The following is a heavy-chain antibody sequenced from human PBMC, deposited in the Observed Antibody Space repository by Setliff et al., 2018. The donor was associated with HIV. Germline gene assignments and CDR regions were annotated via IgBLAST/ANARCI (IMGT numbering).Heavy chain of an antibody. V-gene: IGHV4-59*01. CDR3: ARDRSSGGYTYGLIDY. Sequence: SETLSLTCTVSGDSIRNDYWTWIRQPPEKGLEWIGYVYYDGSTKHNPSLESRVTISVDTSKNQFSLKVSSVTAADTAVYYCARDRSSGGYTYGLIDYWGQGRLVTVSS. CDR2: VYYDGST. D-gene: IGHD5-18*01. CDR1: GDSIRNDY. J-gene: IGHJ4*02.